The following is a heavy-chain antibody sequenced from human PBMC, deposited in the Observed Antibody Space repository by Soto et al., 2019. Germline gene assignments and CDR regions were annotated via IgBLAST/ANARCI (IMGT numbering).Heavy chain of an antibody. D-gene: IGHD3-10*01. CDR2: ISSSSSTI. J-gene: IGHJ6*02. V-gene: IGHV3-48*02. Sequence: PGGSLRLSCAASGFTFSSYSMNWVRQAPGKGLEWVSYISSSSSTIYYADSVKGRFTISRDNAKNSLYLQMNSLRDEDTAVYYCARGGGSYGSGSYPHALYYYYGMDVRGQGTTVTVSS. CDR3: ARGGGSYGSGSYPHALYYYYGMDV. CDR1: GFTFSSYS.